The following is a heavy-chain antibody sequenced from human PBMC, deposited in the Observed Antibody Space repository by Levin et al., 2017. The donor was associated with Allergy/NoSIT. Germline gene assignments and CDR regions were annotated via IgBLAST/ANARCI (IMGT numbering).Heavy chain of an antibody. CDR3: ARGHTVTTVYYYYYGMDV. CDR2: IIPIFGTA. D-gene: IGHD4-17*01. CDR1: GGTFSSYA. Sequence: RASVKVSCKASGGTFSSYAISWVRQAPGQGLEWMGGIIPIFGTANYAQKFQGRVTITADESTSTAYMELSSLRSEDTAVYYCARGHTVTTVYYYYYGMDVWGQGTTVTVSS. J-gene: IGHJ6*02. V-gene: IGHV1-69*13.